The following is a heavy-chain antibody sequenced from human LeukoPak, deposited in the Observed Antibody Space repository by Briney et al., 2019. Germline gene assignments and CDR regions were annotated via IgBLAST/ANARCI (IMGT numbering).Heavy chain of an antibody. CDR3: AMGLNNYYDSSGLDY. J-gene: IGHJ4*02. D-gene: IGHD3-22*01. Sequence: GESLKISCKGSGYSFTSYWIGWVRQMPGKGLECIGIIYPGDSDTRYSPSFQGQVTISADKSISTAYLQWSSLKASDTAMYYCAMGLNNYYDSSGLDYWGQGTLVTVSS. CDR2: IYPGDSDT. CDR1: GYSFTSYW. V-gene: IGHV5-51*01.